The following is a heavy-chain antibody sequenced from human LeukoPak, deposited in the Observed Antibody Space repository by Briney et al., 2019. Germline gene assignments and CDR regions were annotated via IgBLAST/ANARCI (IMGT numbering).Heavy chain of an antibody. D-gene: IGHD2-8*01. V-gene: IGHV3-48*04. CDR1: GFTFSSYN. Sequence: GGSLRLSCAASGFTFSSYNMNWVRQAPGKGLEWVSYISSSGSTIYYADSVKGRFTISRDNAKNSLYLQMNSLRAEDTAVYYCARDVRANRPWSYYYYYYMDVWGKGTTVTVSS. CDR2: ISSSGSTI. J-gene: IGHJ6*03. CDR3: ARDVRANRPWSYYYYYYMDV.